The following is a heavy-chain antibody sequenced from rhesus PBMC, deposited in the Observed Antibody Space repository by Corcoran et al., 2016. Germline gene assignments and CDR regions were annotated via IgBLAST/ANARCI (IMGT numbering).Heavy chain of an antibody. D-gene: IGHD6-25*01. V-gene: IGHV4-93*02. J-gene: IGHJ2*01. Sequence: QVQLQESGPAVVKPSETLSLTCAVSGGSISSSNWWSWIRHSPGKGLAWIGGIYGIGGSTEYNPYHKSRVNISIDTSKNQFSLKLSAVTAADTAVYYCARQIAAAGKGYFDLWGPGTPITISS. CDR3: ARQIAAAGKGYFDL. CDR2: IYGIGGST. CDR1: GGSISSSNW.